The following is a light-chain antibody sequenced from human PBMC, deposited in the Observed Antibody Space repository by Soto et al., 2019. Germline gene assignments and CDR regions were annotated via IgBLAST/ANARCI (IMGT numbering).Light chain of an antibody. CDR1: QSVSSVY. V-gene: IGKV3-20*01. CDR2: GTS. Sequence: EIVLTQSPGTLSLSPGERASLSCRASQSVSSVYLAWYQQKPGQAPRLLIYGTSNRATGIPDKFSGSGSGTDFTLTISRLAPEDFALYYCQQYVGSSITFGQGTRLEIK. CDR3: QQYVGSSIT. J-gene: IGKJ5*01.